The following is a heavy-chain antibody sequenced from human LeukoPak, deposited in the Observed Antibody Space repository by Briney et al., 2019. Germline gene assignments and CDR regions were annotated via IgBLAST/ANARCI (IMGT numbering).Heavy chain of an antibody. V-gene: IGHV3-48*01. D-gene: IGHD5-18*01. CDR3: ARAYSGYTYGYHY. CDR2: ISSSSSTI. Sequence: GSLRLSCAASGFTFSDYNMNWVRQPPGKGLEWVSYISSSSSTIYYADSVKGRFTISRDNAKNSLYLQMNSLRADDTAVYYCARAYSGYTYGYHYWGQGTLVTVSS. J-gene: IGHJ4*02. CDR1: GFTFSDYN.